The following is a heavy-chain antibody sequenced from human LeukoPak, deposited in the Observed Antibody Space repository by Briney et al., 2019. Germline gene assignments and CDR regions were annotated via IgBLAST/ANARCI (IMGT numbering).Heavy chain of an antibody. D-gene: IGHD3-16*01. CDR1: GSTFSSFA. CDR3: AKETSAYLDDPIDY. J-gene: IGHJ4*02. V-gene: IGHV3-23*01. Sequence: GPLRLSCAASGSTFSSFAMTGVRPAPGKGLEWVSTISGSVDRTYYANFVKSRFTTSRVNPKNTLYLQMKTLRAADTAYYFCAKETSAYLDDPIDYWGQGTLVTVSS. CDR2: ISGSVDRT.